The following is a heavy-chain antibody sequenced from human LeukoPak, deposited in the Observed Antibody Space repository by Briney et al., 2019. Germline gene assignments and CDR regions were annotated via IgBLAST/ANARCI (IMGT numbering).Heavy chain of an antibody. J-gene: IGHJ4*02. D-gene: IGHD6-6*01. CDR3: AGPIEYSRFRVFDY. CDR2: IYYSGST. Sequence: SETLSLTCTVSGGSISSSSYYWGWIRQPPGKGLEWIGSIYYSGSTYYNPSLKSRVTISVDTSKNQFSLKLSSVTAADTAVYYCAGPIEYSRFRVFDYWGQGTLGHVSS. V-gene: IGHV4-39*01. CDR1: GGSISSSSYY.